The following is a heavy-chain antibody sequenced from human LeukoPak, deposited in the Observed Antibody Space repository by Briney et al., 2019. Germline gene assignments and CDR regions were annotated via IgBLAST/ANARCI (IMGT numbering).Heavy chain of an antibody. V-gene: IGHV3-64D*09. J-gene: IGHJ4*02. CDR1: GFTLSGHA. D-gene: IGHD3/OR15-3a*01. CDR3: VRRTENYFDY. Sequence: GGSLRLSCAASGFTLSGHAMHWVRQAPGKALEYVSAISYNGGSTYYANSVKDRFTISRDNSKNTLYLQMSSLRPEDTAVFYCVRRTENYFDYWGQGTLVTVSS. CDR2: ISYNGGST.